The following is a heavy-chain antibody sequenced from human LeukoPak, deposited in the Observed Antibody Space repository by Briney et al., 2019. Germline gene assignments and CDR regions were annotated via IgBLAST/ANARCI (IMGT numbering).Heavy chain of an antibody. D-gene: IGHD3-10*01. Sequence: GASVKVSCKASGGTFSSYAISWVRQAPGQGLEWMGGIIPIFGTANYAQKFQGRVTMTTDTSTSTAYMELRSLRSDDTAVYYCARTNGLQWFGEYWGQGTLVTVSS. CDR2: IIPIFGTA. V-gene: IGHV1-69*05. J-gene: IGHJ4*02. CDR1: GGTFSSYA. CDR3: ARTNGLQWFGEY.